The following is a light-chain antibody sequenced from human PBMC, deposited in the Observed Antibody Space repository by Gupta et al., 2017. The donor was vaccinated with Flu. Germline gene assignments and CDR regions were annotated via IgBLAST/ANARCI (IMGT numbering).Light chain of an antibody. J-gene: IGKJ4*01. V-gene: IGKV3-11*01. CDR3: QQRSTWPNT. CDR1: QSVSSY. CDR2: DAS. Sequence: EIVLTHSPATLSLSPGERATLSCRASQSVSSYLAWYQQKPGQAPRLLIYDASNRATGLPARFSGSGSGTDFTLTISSLAPEDFAVYYCQQRSTWPNTFGGGTKVEIK.